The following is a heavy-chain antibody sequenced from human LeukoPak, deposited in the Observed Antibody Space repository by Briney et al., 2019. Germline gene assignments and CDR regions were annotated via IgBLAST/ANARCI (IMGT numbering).Heavy chain of an antibody. D-gene: IGHD3-10*01. CDR3: ARDGDGSITMVPNL. CDR1: GFTFSSYS. V-gene: IGHV3-21*01. J-gene: IGHJ4*02. Sequence: GVSLRLSCAASGFTFSSYSMNWVRQAPGKGLEWVSSISSSSSYIYYADSVKGRFTISRDNAKNSLYLQMNSLRAEDTAVYYCARDGDGSITMVPNLWGQGTLVTVSS. CDR2: ISSSSSYI.